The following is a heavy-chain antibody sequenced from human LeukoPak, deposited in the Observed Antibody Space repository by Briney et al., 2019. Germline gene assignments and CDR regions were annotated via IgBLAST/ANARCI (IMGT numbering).Heavy chain of an antibody. J-gene: IGHJ4*02. CDR2: IRSDGSNT. D-gene: IGHD6-19*01. V-gene: IGHV3-30*02. CDR3: ARILSSAWGELGY. CDR1: GFTFSTYG. Sequence: PGGSLRLSCAAYGFTFSTYGMHWVRQAPGKGLEWVAFIRSDGSNTYYADSVKGRFTISRDNSENTLYMQMNSLRAEDTAVYYCARILSSAWGELGYWGQGTLVTVSS.